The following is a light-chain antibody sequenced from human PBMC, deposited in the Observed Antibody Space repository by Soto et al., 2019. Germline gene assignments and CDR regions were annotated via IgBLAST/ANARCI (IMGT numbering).Light chain of an antibody. CDR3: LQHTSYPLT. V-gene: IGKV1-9*01. Sequence: DIQLTQSPSFLSASVGDRVTITCRASQGISSYLAWYQQKPGKAPKLLIYTASTLQSGVPSRFSGSGSGTEFTLTISSLQPDDFGTYYCLQHTSYPLTFGQGTKVDIK. CDR1: QGISSY. J-gene: IGKJ1*01. CDR2: TAS.